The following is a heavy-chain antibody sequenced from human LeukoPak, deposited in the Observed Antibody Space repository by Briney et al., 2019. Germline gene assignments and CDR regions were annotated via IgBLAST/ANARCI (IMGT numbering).Heavy chain of an antibody. V-gene: IGHV3-30*18. CDR2: ISYDGSNK. D-gene: IGHD3-9*01. Sequence: GGSLRLSCAASGFTFSSYGMHWVRQAPGKGLEWVAVISYDGSNKYYADSVKGRFTISRDNSKNTLYLQMNSLRAEDTAVYYCAKTYYDILTGYYPPQPFGYWGQGTLVTVSS. CDR1: GFTFSSYG. CDR3: AKTYYDILTGYYPPQPFGY. J-gene: IGHJ4*02.